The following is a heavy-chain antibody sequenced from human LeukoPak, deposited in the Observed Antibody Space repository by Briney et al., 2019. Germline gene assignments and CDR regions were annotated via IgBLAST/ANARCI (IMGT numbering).Heavy chain of an antibody. J-gene: IGHJ4*02. D-gene: IGHD2/OR15-2a*01. CDR1: GGSISSGGYS. CDR3: ARGRESYLDFDY. V-gene: IGHV4-30-2*01. CDR2: IYHSGST. Sequence: LSLTCAVSGGSISSGGYSWSWIRQPPGTGLEWIGYIYHSGSTYYNPSLKSRVTISVDRSKNQFSLKLSSVTAADTAVYYCARGRESYLDFDYWGQGTLVTVSS.